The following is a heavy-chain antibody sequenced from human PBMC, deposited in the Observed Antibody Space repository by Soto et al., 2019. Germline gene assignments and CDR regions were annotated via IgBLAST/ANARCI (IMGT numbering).Heavy chain of an antibody. V-gene: IGHV3-33*01. CDR3: ARVFDTYYFDS. CDR2: IWSDGNNK. Sequence: PGGAPRPSRAAAGFTFNSYCMHRGPQAPGKGLEWVAVIWSDGNNKYYADSVKGRFTISRDNSKKTLYLQMNSLRAEDTAVYYCARVFDTYYFDSWGQGNMVTVSS. J-gene: IGHJ4*02. D-gene: IGHD3-9*01. CDR1: GFTFNSYC.